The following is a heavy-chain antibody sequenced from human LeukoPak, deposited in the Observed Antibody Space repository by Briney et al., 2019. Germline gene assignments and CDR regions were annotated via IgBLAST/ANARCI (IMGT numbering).Heavy chain of an antibody. D-gene: IGHD6-13*01. CDR2: ISSSSSYT. CDR3: ARDRIGQQLVLASRYYGMDV. CDR1: GFTFSDYY. J-gene: IGHJ6*02. Sequence: GGSLRPSCAASGFTFSDYYMSWIRQAPGKGLEWVSYISSSSSYTNYADSVKGRFTISRDNAKNSLYLQMNSLRAEDTAVYYCARDRIGQQLVLASRYYGMDVWGQGTTVTVSS. V-gene: IGHV3-11*06.